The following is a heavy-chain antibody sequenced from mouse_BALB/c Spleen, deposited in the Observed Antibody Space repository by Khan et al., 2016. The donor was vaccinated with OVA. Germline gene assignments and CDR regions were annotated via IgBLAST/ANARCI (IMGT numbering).Heavy chain of an antibody. V-gene: IGHV3-2*02. CDR1: GYSITSDYA. J-gene: IGHJ3*01. CDR2: ISYSGSA. Sequence: EVQLQESGPGLVKPSQSLSLTCTVTGYSITSDYAWSWIRQFPGNKLELMGYISYSGSANYHPSLKSRFSISRDTSKNQFFLRLNSVTTEDAATYYCAMGRTYWGQGTLVTVSA. D-gene: IGHD4-1*01. CDR3: AMGRTY.